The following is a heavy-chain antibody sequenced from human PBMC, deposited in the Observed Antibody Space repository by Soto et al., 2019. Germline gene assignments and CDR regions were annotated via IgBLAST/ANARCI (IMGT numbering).Heavy chain of an antibody. J-gene: IGHJ4*02. Sequence: GGSLRLSCAASGFMFSTYVMGWVRQAPGKGLECVSSISGDGDSTDYADAVKGRFTISRDNSKNTVYLQMDSLRAEDTAVYFCVKGALIRRFDFWGQGTLVTVSS. CDR3: VKGALIRRFDF. D-gene: IGHD3-16*01. CDR2: ISGDGDST. V-gene: IGHV3-23*01. CDR1: GFMFSTYV.